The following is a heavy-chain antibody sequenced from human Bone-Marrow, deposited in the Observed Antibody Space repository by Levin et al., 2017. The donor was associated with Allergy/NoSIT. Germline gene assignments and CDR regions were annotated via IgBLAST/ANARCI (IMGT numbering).Heavy chain of an antibody. J-gene: IGHJ6*02. D-gene: IGHD2-2*01. V-gene: IGHV1-2*02. CDR3: ARDQLPQRGYYYYGMDV. CDR2: INPNSGGT. CDR1: GYTFTGYY. Sequence: EASVKVSCKASGYTFTGYYMHWVRQAPGQGLEWMGWINPNSGGTNYAQKFQGRVTMTRDTSISTAYMELSRLRADDTAVYYCARDQLPQRGYYYYGMDVWGQGTTVTVSS.